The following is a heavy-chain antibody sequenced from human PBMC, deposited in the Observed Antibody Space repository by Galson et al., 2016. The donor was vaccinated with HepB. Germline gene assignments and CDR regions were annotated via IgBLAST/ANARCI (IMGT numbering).Heavy chain of an antibody. CDR1: GYTFSTSW. CDR3: ARQASGYFDF. D-gene: IGHD3-3*01. V-gene: IGHV5-51*01. CDR2: FRPDDSDT. J-gene: IGHJ4*02. Sequence: QSGAEVKKPGESLKISCEGSGYTFSTSWIAWVRQRPGKGLEWMAIFRPDDSDTTYNPSFEGQVTVSADKSFRTASLQWSSLKASDSGMYYCARQASGYFDFWGQGTLVTVSS.